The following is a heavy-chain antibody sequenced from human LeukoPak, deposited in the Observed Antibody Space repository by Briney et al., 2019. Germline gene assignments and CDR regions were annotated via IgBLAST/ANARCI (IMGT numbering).Heavy chain of an antibody. J-gene: IGHJ6*03. V-gene: IGHV3-11*04. CDR1: GFTFRDYY. CDR3: ARDPYSGGYGAYYYYYMDV. Sequence: GGSLRLSCAASGFTFRDYYMSWIRQAPGKGLEWVSYISGSGHKIYYADSVEGRFTISRDNAENSLYLQMNSLRDEDTAVYYCARDPYSGGYGAYYYYYMDVWGKGTTVTVSS. CDR2: ISGSGHKI. D-gene: IGHD6-19*01.